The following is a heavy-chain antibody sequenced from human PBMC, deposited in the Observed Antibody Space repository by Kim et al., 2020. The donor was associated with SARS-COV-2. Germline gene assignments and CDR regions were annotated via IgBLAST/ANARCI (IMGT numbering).Heavy chain of an antibody. V-gene: IGHV5-51*01. CDR3: ARPKNILTGYHNFDY. Sequence: GESLKISCKGSGYSFTSYWIGWVRQMPGKGLEWMGIIYPGDSDTRYSPSFQGQVTISADKSISTAYLQWSSLKASDTAMYYCARPKNILTGYHNFDYWGQGTLVTVSS. CDR1: GYSFTSYW. J-gene: IGHJ4*02. CDR2: IYPGDSDT. D-gene: IGHD3-9*01.